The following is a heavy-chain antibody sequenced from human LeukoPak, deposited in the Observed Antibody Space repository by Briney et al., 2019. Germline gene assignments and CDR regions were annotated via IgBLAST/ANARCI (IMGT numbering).Heavy chain of an antibody. D-gene: IGHD3-10*01. V-gene: IGHV4-31*03. CDR3: ARLNYYDSGSLTYSFDY. CDR1: GTSISSSTYYY. CDR2: IYYLDAT. Sequence: SQTLLLTCTVSGTSISSSTYYYWSWIRQHPGEAPEWMGYIYYLDATYYNPSLKSRVSISVAASENQFSLKLTSVTAADTAVYYCARLNYYDSGSLTYSFDYWGQGTLVTVSP. J-gene: IGHJ4*02.